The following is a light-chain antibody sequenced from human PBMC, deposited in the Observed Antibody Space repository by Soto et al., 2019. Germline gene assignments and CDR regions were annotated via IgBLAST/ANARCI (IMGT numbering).Light chain of an antibody. V-gene: IGKV3-20*01. CDR2: GAS. CDR1: QSVSSSY. CDR3: QVYPSLPLT. J-gene: IGKJ1*01. Sequence: ELTESPSTVYLSPGGRATLSWGSSQSVSSSYIAWYQQKRGQAPRRLIYGASIRATGIPDRFSGSGSGTDFTLTISRLEPEDFALYYCQVYPSLPLTFGQGTNVDI.